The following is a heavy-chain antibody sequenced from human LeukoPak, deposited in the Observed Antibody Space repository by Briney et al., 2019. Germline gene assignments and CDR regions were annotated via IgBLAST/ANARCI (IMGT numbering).Heavy chain of an antibody. CDR3: AKVRIEYSSSSHYFDY. J-gene: IGHJ4*02. CDR2: ISGSGGST. V-gene: IGHV3-23*01. CDR1: GFTFSSYA. D-gene: IGHD6-6*01. Sequence: PGGSLRLSCAASGFTFSSYAMSWVRQAPGKGLEWVSAISGSGGSTYYADSVKGRFTISRDNSKNTLYLQMNSLRAEDTAVYYCAKVRIEYSSSSHYFDYWGQGTLVTVSS.